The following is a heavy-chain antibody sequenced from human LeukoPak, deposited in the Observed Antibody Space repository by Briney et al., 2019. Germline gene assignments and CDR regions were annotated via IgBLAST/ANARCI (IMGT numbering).Heavy chain of an antibody. CDR2: VTSKRDGGTA. D-gene: IGHD4-17*01. Sequence: GVSLRLSCAASGFSFSNTWMNWVRLAPGKGLEWVGRVTSKRDGGTADYAAPVKGRFTISRDDSKSTLYVQMSSLKIEDTALYYCTPGEKDYVHWGQGTLVTASS. J-gene: IGHJ4*02. V-gene: IGHV3-15*07. CDR3: TPGEKDYVH. CDR1: GFSFSNTW.